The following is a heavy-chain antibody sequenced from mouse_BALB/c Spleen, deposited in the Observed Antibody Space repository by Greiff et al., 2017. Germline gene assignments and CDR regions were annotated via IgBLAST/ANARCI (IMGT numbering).Heavy chain of an antibody. V-gene: IGHV14-3*02. CDR1: GFNIKDTY. J-gene: IGHJ2*01. CDR3: ARWDYYGSTL. D-gene: IGHD1-1*01. CDR2: IDPANGNT. Sequence: EVQRVESGAELVKPGASVKLSCTASGFNIKDTYMHWVKQRPEQGLEWIGRIDPANGNTKYDPKFQGKATITADTSSNTAYLQLSSLTSEDTAVYYCARWDYYGSTLWGQGTTLTVSS.